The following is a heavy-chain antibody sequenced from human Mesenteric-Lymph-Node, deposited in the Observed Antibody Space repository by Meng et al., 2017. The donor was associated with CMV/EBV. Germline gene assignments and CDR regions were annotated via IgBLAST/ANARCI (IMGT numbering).Heavy chain of an antibody. CDR3: ARGNIY. Sequence: SETLSLTCTVSGGSISSSSYYWGWIRQPPGKGLEWIGSIYYSGSTYYNPYPKSRVTISVDTSKNQFSLKRSSVTAADTAVYYCARGNIYWGQGTLVTVSS. J-gene: IGHJ4*02. CDR1: GGSISSSSYY. CDR2: IYYSGST. V-gene: IGHV4-39*07.